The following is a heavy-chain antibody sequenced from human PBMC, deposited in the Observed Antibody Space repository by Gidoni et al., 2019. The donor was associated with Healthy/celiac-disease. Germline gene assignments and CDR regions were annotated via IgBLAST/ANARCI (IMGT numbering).Heavy chain of an antibody. Sequence: QVQLVQSGAEVKKPGSSVKVSCKASGGTFSSYAISWVRQAPGQGLEWMGGIIPIFGTANYAQKFQGRVTITVDESTSTAYMELSSLRSEDTAVYYCARRYCSGGSCYSLGGEYGMDVWGQGTTVTVSS. V-gene: IGHV1-69*01. D-gene: IGHD2-15*01. CDR2: IIPIFGTA. CDR1: GGTFSSYA. CDR3: ARRYCSGGSCYSLGGEYGMDV. J-gene: IGHJ6*02.